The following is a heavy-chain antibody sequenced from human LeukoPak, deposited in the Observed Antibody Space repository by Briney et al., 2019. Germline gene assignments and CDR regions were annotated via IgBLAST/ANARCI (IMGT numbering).Heavy chain of an antibody. CDR3: ARDRLAYNWNYMILDP. D-gene: IGHD1-7*01. J-gene: IGHJ5*02. V-gene: IGHV3-21*01. CDR1: GFTFSSYA. CDR2: ISSSSSYI. Sequence: PGGSLRLSCAASGFTFSSYAMSWVRQAPGKGLEWVSAISSSSSYIYYADSVKGRFTISRDNAKNSLYLQMNSLRAEDTAVYYCARDRLAYNWNYMILDPWGQGTLVTVSS.